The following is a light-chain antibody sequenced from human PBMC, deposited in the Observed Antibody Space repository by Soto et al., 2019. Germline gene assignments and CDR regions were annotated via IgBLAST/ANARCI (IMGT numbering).Light chain of an antibody. Sequence: QSVLTQPASVSGSPGQSITISCTGTSSDIGGYNYVSWYQQHPGKAPKLMIYEVNNRPSGVPDRFSGSKSGNTASLTVSGLQAEDEADYYCSSFVGSPVVFGGGTKVTVL. V-gene: IGLV2-8*01. CDR3: SSFVGSPVV. CDR2: EVN. CDR1: SSDIGGYNY. J-gene: IGLJ2*01.